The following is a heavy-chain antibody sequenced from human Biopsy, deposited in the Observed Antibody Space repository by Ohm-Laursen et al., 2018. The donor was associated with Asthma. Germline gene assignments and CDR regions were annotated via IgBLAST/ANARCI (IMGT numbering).Heavy chain of an antibody. CDR3: AGAGGLIVGSTFGY. CDR1: GYTFTTYY. CDR2: INPSIGST. V-gene: IGHV1-46*01. D-gene: IGHD1-26*01. Sequence: VASAKDSCKASGYTFTTYYMNSVRQAPRQGLEWMGIINPSIGSTSYTQKFQGRVTVTRDTSTSTVYMELSSLRSEEPAVYYFAGAGGLIVGSTFGYWGQGTLVTVSS. J-gene: IGHJ4*02.